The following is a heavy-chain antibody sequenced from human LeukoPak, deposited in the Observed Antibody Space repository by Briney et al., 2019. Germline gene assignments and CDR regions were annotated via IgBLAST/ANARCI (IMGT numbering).Heavy chain of an antibody. D-gene: IGHD1-1*01. V-gene: IGHV4-59*01. J-gene: IGHJ4*02. CDR1: GGSISGYY. CDR3: ARGRSERSFDY. CDR2: IYYSGST. Sequence: PSETLSLTCTASGGSISGYYWSWIRQPPGKGLEWIGNIYYSGSTNYNSSLKSRVTISVDTSKSQFSLKLSSVTAADTAIYYCARGRSERSFDYWGQGTLVTVSS.